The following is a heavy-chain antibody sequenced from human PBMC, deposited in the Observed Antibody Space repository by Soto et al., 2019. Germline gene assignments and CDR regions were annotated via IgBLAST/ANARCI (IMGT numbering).Heavy chain of an antibody. D-gene: IGHD3-9*01. Sequence: SETLSLTCTVSGGSISSGGYYWSWIRQHPGKGLEWIGYIYYSGSTYYNPSLKSRVTISVDTSKNQFSLKLSSVTAADTAVYYCARVGYDILTGYYYFDYWGQGTLVTVSS. J-gene: IGHJ4*02. CDR1: GGSISSGGYY. CDR2: IYYSGST. CDR3: ARVGYDILTGYYYFDY. V-gene: IGHV4-31*03.